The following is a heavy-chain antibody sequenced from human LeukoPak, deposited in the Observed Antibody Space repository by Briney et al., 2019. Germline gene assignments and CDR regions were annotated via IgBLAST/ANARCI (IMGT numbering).Heavy chain of an antibody. J-gene: IGHJ6*02. CDR1: GGSFSGYY. CDR2: IYYSGST. V-gene: IGHV4-59*01. Sequence: PSETLSLTCAVYGGSFSGYYWSWLRQPPGKGLEWIGYIYYSGSTNYNPSLKSRVTISVDTSKNQFSLKLSSVTAADTAVYYCARAQRSYYYYGMDVWGQGTTVTVSS. CDR3: ARAQRSYYYYGMDV.